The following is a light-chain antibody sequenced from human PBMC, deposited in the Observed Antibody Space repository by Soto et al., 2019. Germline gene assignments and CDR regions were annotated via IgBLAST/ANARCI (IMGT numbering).Light chain of an antibody. CDR2: GAS. J-gene: IGKJ2*01. CDR1: QSVSTRY. Sequence: ESMLTQSPGTLSLSPGERATLSCRASQSVSTRYLAWSQQKPGQAPRLLIYGASIRAAGIPDRFSGRGSGTDFPLPISRLEPEDFAVYYCHQFGSSPLAFTFGQGTKLEI. CDR3: HQFGSSPLAFT. V-gene: IGKV3-20*01.